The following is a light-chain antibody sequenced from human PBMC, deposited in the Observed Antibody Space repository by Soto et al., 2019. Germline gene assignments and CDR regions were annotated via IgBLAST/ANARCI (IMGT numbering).Light chain of an antibody. CDR3: AAWDDSLSAYV. J-gene: IGLJ1*01. Sequence: QSVLTQPPSASGTPGQTVTISCSGSSSNVGSNTVHWFQQLPGAAPKALIYNNNQRPSGVPDRFSGSRSGTSASLAISGLQSEDEADYYCAAWDDSLSAYVFGTGTKLTVL. CDR1: SSNVGSNT. CDR2: NNN. V-gene: IGLV1-44*01.